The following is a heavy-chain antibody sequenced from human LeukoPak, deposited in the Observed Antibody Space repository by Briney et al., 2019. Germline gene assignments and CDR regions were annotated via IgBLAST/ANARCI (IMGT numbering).Heavy chain of an antibody. J-gene: IGHJ4*02. CDR2: TYHSGST. V-gene: IGHV4-30-2*03. Sequence: SETLSLTCAVSGASISYGGYSWSWIRQPPGKGLEWIGYTYHSGSTYYNPSLKSRVTISVDTSKNQFSLKLGSVTAADTAVYYCARHSLATYDILTGYPGGWGQGTLVTVSS. CDR1: GASISYGGYS. CDR3: ARHSLATYDILTGYPGG. D-gene: IGHD3-9*01.